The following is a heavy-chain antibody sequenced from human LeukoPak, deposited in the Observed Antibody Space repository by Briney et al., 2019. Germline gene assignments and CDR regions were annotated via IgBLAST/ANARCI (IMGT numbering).Heavy chain of an antibody. CDR2: VSGSAGRT. Sequence: GGSLRLSCAASGFTFSSFAMSWVRQAPGKGLEWVSTVSGSAGRTDYADSVKGRFTISRDNLKNTLYLQMNGLRAEDTAVYYCAKNRGHCVDGVCHNYYYMDVWGRGTTVTVSS. CDR1: GFTFSSFA. J-gene: IGHJ6*03. CDR3: AKNRGHCVDGVCHNYYYMDV. V-gene: IGHV3-23*01. D-gene: IGHD2-8*02.